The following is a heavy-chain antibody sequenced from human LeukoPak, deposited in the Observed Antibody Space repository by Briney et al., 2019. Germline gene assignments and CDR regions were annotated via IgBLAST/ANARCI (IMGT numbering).Heavy chain of an antibody. CDR2: INPNSGGT. D-gene: IGHD2-2*01. Sequence: ASVRDSCKASGYTFTDYYMHWVRQAPGQGLEWMGWINPNSGGTNYAQKFQGRVTMTRDTSISTAYMDLTRLRSDDTAVYYCARDHCTSSGCYEDYYYGMDVWGQGTTVTVSS. CDR3: ARDHCTSSGCYEDYYYGMDV. CDR1: GYTFTDYY. V-gene: IGHV1-2*02. J-gene: IGHJ6*02.